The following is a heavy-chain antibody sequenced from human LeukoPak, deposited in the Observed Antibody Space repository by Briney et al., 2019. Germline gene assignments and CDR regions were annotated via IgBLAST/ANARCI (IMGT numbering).Heavy chain of an antibody. V-gene: IGHV3-74*01. D-gene: IGHD2-15*01. J-gene: IGHJ4*02. CDR2: IIGDGSST. CDR1: GFIFNGHW. Sequence: GESLRLSCAASGFIFNGHWMRWVRQAPWQGLMWVSHIIGDGSSTNYADSVKGRFTIPRDNAKNTLYLQMNSLRAEDTAVYYCTRDVDFCSGGRCFPSGPADYWGQGTLVTVSS. CDR3: TRDVDFCSGGRCFPSGPADY.